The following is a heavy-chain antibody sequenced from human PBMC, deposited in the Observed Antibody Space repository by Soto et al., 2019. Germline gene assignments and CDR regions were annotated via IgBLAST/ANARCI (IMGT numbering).Heavy chain of an antibody. CDR2: ISYDGSNK. CDR1: GFTFSSYA. Sequence: QVQLVESGGGVVQPGRSLRLSCAASGFTFSSYAMHWVRQAPGKGLEWVAVISYDGSNKYYADSVKGRFTISRDHSKNTLYLQMNSLGAEGTAVYYCARATGGEGTTALDYWGQGTLVTVSS. D-gene: IGHD4-17*01. J-gene: IGHJ4*02. CDR3: ARATGGEGTTALDY. V-gene: IGHV3-30-3*01.